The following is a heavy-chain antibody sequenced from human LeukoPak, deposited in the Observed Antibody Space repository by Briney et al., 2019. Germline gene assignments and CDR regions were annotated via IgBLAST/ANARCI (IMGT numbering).Heavy chain of an antibody. CDR1: GFTFSDYY. J-gene: IGHJ4*02. CDR3: AREPIVVVPAAPYVNDY. V-gene: IGHV3-11*04. Sequence: TGGSLRLSCAASGFTFSDYYMSWIRQAPGKGLEWVSYISSSGSTIYYADSVKGRFTISRDNAKNSLYLQMNSLRAEDTAVYYCAREPIVVVPAAPYVNDYWGQGTLVTVSS. D-gene: IGHD2-2*01. CDR2: ISSSGSTI.